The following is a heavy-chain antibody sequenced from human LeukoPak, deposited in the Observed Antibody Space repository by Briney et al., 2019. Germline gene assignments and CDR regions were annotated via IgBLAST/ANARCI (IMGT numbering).Heavy chain of an antibody. Sequence: PSETLSLTCAVYGGSFSGYYWSWIRQPPGKGLEWIGSIYYSGSTYYNPSLKSRVTISVDTSKNQFSLKLSSVTAADTAVYYCATTSYGDYLDAFDIWGQGTMVTVSS. CDR3: ATTSYGDYLDAFDI. J-gene: IGHJ3*02. CDR1: GGSFSGYY. D-gene: IGHD4-17*01. V-gene: IGHV4-34*01. CDR2: IYYSGST.